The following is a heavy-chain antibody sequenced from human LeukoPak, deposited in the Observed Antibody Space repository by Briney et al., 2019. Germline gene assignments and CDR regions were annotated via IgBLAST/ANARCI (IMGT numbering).Heavy chain of an antibody. Sequence: SETLSLTCTVSGGSISNRSYFWAWIRQPPEKGLEWIGNIYHSGSTYYNPSLRSRVTVSVDTSKNQFSLKLSSVTAADTAVYYCARLHYDSNGYHPDYWGQGTLVTVSS. J-gene: IGHJ4*02. CDR3: ARLHYDSNGYHPDY. D-gene: IGHD3-22*01. CDR2: IYHSGST. CDR1: GGSISNRSYF. V-gene: IGHV4-39*01.